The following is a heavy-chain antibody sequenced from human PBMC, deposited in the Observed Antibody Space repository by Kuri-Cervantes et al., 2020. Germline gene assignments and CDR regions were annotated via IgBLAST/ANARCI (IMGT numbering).Heavy chain of an antibody. CDR1: GYTFTSYA. D-gene: IGHD2-21*01. J-gene: IGHJ6*02. CDR2: INAGNGNT. CDR3: ASYSFYGYGMDV. V-gene: IGHV1-3*01. Sequence: ASVKVSCKASGYTFTSYAMHWVRQAPGQRLEWMGWINAGNGNTKYSQKFQGRVTITRDTSASIAYMEPSSLRSEDTAVYYCASYSFYGYGMDVWGQGTTVTVSS.